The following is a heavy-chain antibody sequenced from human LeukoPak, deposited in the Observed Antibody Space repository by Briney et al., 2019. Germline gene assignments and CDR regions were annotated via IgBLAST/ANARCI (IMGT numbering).Heavy chain of an antibody. CDR3: TNLGVVIRVILVGFHKEAYYFDS. CDR1: GITLSNYG. J-gene: IGHJ4*02. CDR2: MSDSGGRT. Sequence: GGSLRLSCAVSGITLSNYGMSWVRQAPGKGMEWVAGMSDSGGRTNYADSVKGRFTISRDNPKNTLYLQMNSLRAEDTAVYFCTNLGVVIRVILVGFHKEAYYFDSWGQGALVTVSS. D-gene: IGHD3-22*01. V-gene: IGHV3-23*01.